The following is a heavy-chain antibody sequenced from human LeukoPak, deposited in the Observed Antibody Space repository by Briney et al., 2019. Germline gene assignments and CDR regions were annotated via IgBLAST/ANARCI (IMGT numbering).Heavy chain of an antibody. CDR1: GFTYGDYA. CDR2: IRSKAYGGTT. V-gene: IGHV3-49*04. J-gene: IGHJ3*02. CDR3: TRDVWGLGYTGAFDI. Sequence: SVTLSCSASGFTYGDYALSWVRPAPGKGREGVGFIRSKAYGGTTEYAASVKSRFTISRDDSKSIAYLQMNSLKTEDTAVYYCTRDVWGLGYTGAFDIWGQGTMVTVSS. D-gene: IGHD3-16*01.